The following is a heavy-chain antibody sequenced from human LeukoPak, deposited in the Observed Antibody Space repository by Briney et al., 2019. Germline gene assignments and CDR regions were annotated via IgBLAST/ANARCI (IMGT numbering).Heavy chain of an antibody. CDR3: ARGPSYYYDSSGYRNWFDP. J-gene: IGHJ5*02. V-gene: IGHV1-2*02. CDR1: GYTFNDYF. CDR2: INPNSGGT. Sequence: GASVKVSCKASGYTFNDYFIHWVRQAPGQGLEWMGWINPNSGGTNYAQQFQGRVTMIRDTSLKTAYMELSRLRSDDTAVYYCARGPSYYYDSSGYRNWFDPWGQGTLVTVSS. D-gene: IGHD3-22*01.